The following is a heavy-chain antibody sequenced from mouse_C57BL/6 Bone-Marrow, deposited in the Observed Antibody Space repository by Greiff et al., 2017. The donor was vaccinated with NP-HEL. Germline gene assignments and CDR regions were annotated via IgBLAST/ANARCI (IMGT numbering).Heavy chain of an antibody. Sequence: VQGVESGAELVRPGASVKLSCKASGYTFTDYYINWVKQRPGQGLEWIARIYPGSGNTYYNEKFKGKATLTAEKSSSTAYMQLSSLTSEDSAVYFCARGDSKRGVYYAMDYWGQGTSVTVSS. CDR1: GYTFTDYY. CDR3: ARGDSKRGVYYAMDY. J-gene: IGHJ4*01. CDR2: IYPGSGNT. V-gene: IGHV1-76*01.